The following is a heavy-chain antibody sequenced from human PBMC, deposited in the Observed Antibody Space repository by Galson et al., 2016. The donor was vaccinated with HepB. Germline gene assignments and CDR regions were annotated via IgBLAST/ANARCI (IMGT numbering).Heavy chain of an antibody. V-gene: IGHV3-30*03. CDR2: VSHDGTDA. D-gene: IGHD3-3*01. J-gene: IGHJ6*01. CDR1: GFTFSSYG. CDR3: AIDSGDNDFGSGHDRGFGFRSFGMDV. Sequence: SLRLSCADSGFTFSSYGIHWVRQAPGRGLKWVAVVSHDGTDAFYADSVKGRFTISRDNSKNKVYLQMKSLRAEDTAVYYCAIDSGDNDFGSGHDRGFGFRSFGMDVWGQGTTVTVSS.